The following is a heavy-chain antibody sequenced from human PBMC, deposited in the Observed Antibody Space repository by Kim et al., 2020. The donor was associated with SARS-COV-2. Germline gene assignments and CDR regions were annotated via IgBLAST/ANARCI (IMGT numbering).Heavy chain of an antibody. Sequence: KYYADSVKGRFTISRDNSKNTLYLQMNSLRAEDTAVYYCAGGSYYPGIDYWGQGTLVTVSS. J-gene: IGHJ4*02. V-gene: IGHV3-30*02. CDR2: K. CDR3: AGGSYYPGIDY. D-gene: IGHD1-26*01.